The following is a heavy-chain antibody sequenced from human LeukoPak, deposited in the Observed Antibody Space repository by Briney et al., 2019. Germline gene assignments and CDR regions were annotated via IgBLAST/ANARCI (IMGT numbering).Heavy chain of an antibody. CDR1: GFTFDDYA. D-gene: IGHD3-10*01. J-gene: IGHJ4*02. CDR2: ISWNSGSI. CDR3: AKDRNYGSGSQCFDY. V-gene: IGHV3-9*01. Sequence: PGRSLRLSCAASGFTFDDYAMHWVRQAPGKGLEWVSGISWNSGSIGYADSVKGRFTISRDNAKNSLYLQMNSLRAEDTALYYCAKDRNYGSGSQCFDYWGQGTLVTVSS.